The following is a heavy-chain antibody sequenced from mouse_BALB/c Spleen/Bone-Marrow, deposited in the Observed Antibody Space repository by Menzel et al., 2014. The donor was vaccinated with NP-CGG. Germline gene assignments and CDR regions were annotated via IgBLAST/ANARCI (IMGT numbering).Heavy chain of an antibody. CDR1: GFSLTNYG. D-gene: IGHD1-2*01. Sequence: QVQLQQSGPGLVAPSQSLSITCTVSGFSLTNYGLHWVRQPLGKGLEWLGVIWAGGSTNYNSALMSRLSISKDNSKSQVFLKMHSLQTDDTAMYYCARDRNSLLRLRYFDFWGQGTTLTVSS. CDR2: IWAGGST. CDR3: ARDRNSLLRLRYFDF. J-gene: IGHJ2*01. V-gene: IGHV2-9*02.